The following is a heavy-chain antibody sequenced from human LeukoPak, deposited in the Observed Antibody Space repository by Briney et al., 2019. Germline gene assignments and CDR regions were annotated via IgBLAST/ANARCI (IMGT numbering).Heavy chain of an antibody. J-gene: IGHJ4*02. D-gene: IGHD5-24*01. CDR2: IHPGDSDT. V-gene: IGHV5-51*01. CDR3: ATHPGGLQSGFDN. Sequence: GESLKISCKGSGSSFTRYWISWVRQMPGKGLEYMGIIHPGDSDTRYSPSFQGQVTISVDRSSTTAYLQWSRLRASDTAMYYCATHPGGLQSGFDNWGQGTLVTVSS. CDR1: GSSFTRYW.